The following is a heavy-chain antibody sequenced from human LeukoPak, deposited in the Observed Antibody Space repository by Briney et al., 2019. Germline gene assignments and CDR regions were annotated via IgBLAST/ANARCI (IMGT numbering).Heavy chain of an antibody. CDR1: GFTFSSSA. CDR3: AKEDRDLYYFDY. Sequence: PGGSLRLSCAASGFTFSSSAMSWVRQVPGKGLEWVSGISASGGSTSYADSVRGRFTISRDNSKNTLYLQMNSLRAEDTAVYYCAKEDRDLYYFDYWGQGTLVTVSS. V-gene: IGHV3-23*01. CDR2: ISASGGST. D-gene: IGHD3-22*01. J-gene: IGHJ4*02.